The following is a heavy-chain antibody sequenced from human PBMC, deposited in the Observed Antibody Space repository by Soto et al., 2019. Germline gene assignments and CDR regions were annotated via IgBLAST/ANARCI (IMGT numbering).Heavy chain of an antibody. J-gene: IGHJ4*02. D-gene: IGHD6-13*01. Sequence: SETLSLTCTVSGGSTSSGGYYWSWIRQYPGKGLEWIGFVYYSGSTYYNPSLKSRVIISVDTSKKQFSLKLSSVTAADTAVYYCARGQQLGTWGYLDYWGLGTLVTVSS. CDR3: ARGQQLGTWGYLDY. CDR2: VYYSGST. V-gene: IGHV4-31*03. CDR1: GGSTSSGGYY.